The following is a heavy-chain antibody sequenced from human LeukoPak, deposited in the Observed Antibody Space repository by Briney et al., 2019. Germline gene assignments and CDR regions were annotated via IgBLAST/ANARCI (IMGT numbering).Heavy chain of an antibody. CDR3: ARHPGDYRDYMDV. CDR2: IYYSGST. J-gene: IGHJ6*03. V-gene: IGHV4-39*01. D-gene: IGHD4-17*01. Sequence: PSETLSLTCTVSGGTISSTNYYWGWIRQPPGKGLEWIGSIYYSGSTYYNPSLKSRVTISVDTSKNQFSLKLSSVTAADTAVYYCARHPGDYRDYMDVWGKGTTVTVSS. CDR1: GGTISSTNYY.